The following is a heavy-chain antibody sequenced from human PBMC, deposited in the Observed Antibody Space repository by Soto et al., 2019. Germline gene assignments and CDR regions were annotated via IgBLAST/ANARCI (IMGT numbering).Heavy chain of an antibody. CDR1: GFTFISYA. V-gene: IGHV3-30-3*01. D-gene: IGHD6-19*01. J-gene: IGHJ6*02. CDR3: AREEQWLVIDYYGMDV. Sequence: GGSLRLSCAASGFTFISYAKHWVRQAPGKGLEWVAVISYDGSNKYYADSVKGRFTISRDNSKNTLYLQMNSLRAEDTAVYYCAREEQWLVIDYYGMDVWGQGTTVTVS. CDR2: ISYDGSNK.